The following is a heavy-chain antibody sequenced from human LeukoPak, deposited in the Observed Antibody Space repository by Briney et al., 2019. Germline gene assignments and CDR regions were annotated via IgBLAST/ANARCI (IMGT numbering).Heavy chain of an antibody. J-gene: IGHJ4*02. CDR2: ISSSSSYI. CDR3: ARADRLGAALLASFDY. Sequence: GGSLRLSCAASGFTFSSYSMNWVRQAPGKGLEWVSSISSSSSYIYYADSVRGRFTISRDNAKNSLYLQMNSLRAEDTAVYYCARADRLGAALLASFDYWGQGTLVTVSS. V-gene: IGHV3-21*01. CDR1: GFTFSSYS. D-gene: IGHD3-16*01.